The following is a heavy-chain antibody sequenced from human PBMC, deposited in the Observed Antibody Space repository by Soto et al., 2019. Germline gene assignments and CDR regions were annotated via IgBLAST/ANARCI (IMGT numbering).Heavy chain of an antibody. CDR3: ARRRTVISLFDY. V-gene: IGHV2-5*02. Sequence: QITLKESGPTLVKPTQTLTLTCTFSGFSLSTSGVSVGWIRQPPGKALEWLALTYWDEDKRYSPSLNSRLTIXKXXSKNQVVLTMTNMDPVDTATYYCARRRTVISLFDYWGQGTLVTVSS. CDR2: TYWDEDK. J-gene: IGHJ4*02. CDR1: GFSLSTSGVS. D-gene: IGHD4-17*01.